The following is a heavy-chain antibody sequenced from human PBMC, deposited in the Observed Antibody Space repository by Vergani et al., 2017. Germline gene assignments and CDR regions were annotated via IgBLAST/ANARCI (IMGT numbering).Heavy chain of an antibody. Sequence: QLQLQESGPGLVKPSATLSLTCSVSGASIRSSNYYWGWIRQPPGKGLEWIASIYYSGSTYYNPSLKSRVTISVDTSNNQFSLKLSSVTAADTAVYFCARGFYGGNSCFDYWGQGTLVTVSS. CDR1: GASIRSSNYY. V-gene: IGHV4-39*01. CDR2: IYYSGST. D-gene: IGHD4-23*01. J-gene: IGHJ4*02. CDR3: ARGFYGGNSCFDY.